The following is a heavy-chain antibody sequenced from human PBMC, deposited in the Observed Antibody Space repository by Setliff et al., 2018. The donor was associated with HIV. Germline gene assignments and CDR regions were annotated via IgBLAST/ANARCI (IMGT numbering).Heavy chain of an antibody. CDR2: IHYSGNT. CDR1: GGSISITSYY. V-gene: IGHV4-39*01. D-gene: IGHD6-19*01. CDR3: ATLHSSGWPYYSDY. Sequence: SETLSLTCTVSGGSISITSYYWGWIRQPPGKGLEWIGSIHYSGNTYYSPSLKSRVTISEDTSKNQFSLKLSSATAADTAVYYCATLHSSGWPYYSDYWGQGILVTVSS. J-gene: IGHJ4*02.